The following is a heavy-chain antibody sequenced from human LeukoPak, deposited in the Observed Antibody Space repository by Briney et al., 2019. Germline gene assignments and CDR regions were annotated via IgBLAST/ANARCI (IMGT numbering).Heavy chain of an antibody. J-gene: IGHJ4*02. Sequence: GGSLRLSCAASGFTFSSYAMSWVRQAPGNGLEWVSAISGSGGSTYYADSVKGRFTISRDNSKNTLYLQMNSLRAEDTAVYYCAKASEYDFWSGYPTPALDYWGQGTLVTVSS. V-gene: IGHV3-23*01. CDR3: AKASEYDFWSGYPTPALDY. CDR1: GFTFSSYA. CDR2: ISGSGGST. D-gene: IGHD3-3*01.